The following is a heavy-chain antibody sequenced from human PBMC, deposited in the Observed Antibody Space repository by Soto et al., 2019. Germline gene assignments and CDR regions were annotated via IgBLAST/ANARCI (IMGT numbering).Heavy chain of an antibody. Sequence: SVKVSCKASGYTFTSYAMHWVRQAPGQRLEWMGWINAGNGNTKYSQKFQGRVTITRDTSASTAYMELSSLRSEDTAVYYCARDWGDPDFWSDYTNWFEPWGQGTLVTVSS. J-gene: IGHJ5*02. CDR2: INAGNGNT. V-gene: IGHV1-3*01. CDR1: GYTFTSYA. D-gene: IGHD3-3*01. CDR3: ARDWGDPDFWSDYTNWFEP.